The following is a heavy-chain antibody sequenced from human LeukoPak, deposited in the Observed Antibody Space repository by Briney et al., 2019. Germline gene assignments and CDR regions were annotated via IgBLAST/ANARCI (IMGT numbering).Heavy chain of an antibody. J-gene: IGHJ5*02. CDR3: ARVGRGSTSYNNWFDP. D-gene: IGHD2-2*01. Sequence: ASVKVSCKASGYTFTGYYMHWVRQAPGQGLEWMGWINPNSGGTNYAQKFQGRVTMTRDTSISTAYMELSRLRSDDTAVYYCARVGRGSTSYNNWFDPWGQGTLVTVSS. CDR1: GYTFTGYY. V-gene: IGHV1-2*02. CDR2: INPNSGGT.